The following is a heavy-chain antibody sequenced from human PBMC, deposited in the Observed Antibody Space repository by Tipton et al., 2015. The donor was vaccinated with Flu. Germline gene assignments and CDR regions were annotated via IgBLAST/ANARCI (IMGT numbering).Heavy chain of an antibody. Sequence: GLVKPSETLSLTCTVSGGSISSHYWSWIRQPPGKGLEWIGYIYYSGSISYNPSLKSRVTISVDTSKKQFSLKLTSVTAADAAVYYCARGPTVVTPVYAFDIWGQGTMVTVSS. CDR1: GGSISSHY. CDR2: IYYSGSI. CDR3: ARGPTVVTPVYAFDI. J-gene: IGHJ3*02. V-gene: IGHV4-59*11. D-gene: IGHD4-23*01.